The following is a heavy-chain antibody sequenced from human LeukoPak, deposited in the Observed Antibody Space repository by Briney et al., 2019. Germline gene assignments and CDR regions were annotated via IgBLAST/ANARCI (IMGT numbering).Heavy chain of an antibody. CDR2: IIPIFGTA. V-gene: IGHV1-69*05. J-gene: IGHJ6*04. Sequence: ASVKVSCKASGGTFSSYAISWVRQAPGQGLEWMGGIIPIFGTANYAQKFQGRVTMTRNASISTAYMELSSLRSEDTAVYYCARSDDSGYDSVDVWGKGTTVTISS. CDR1: GGTFSSYA. CDR3: ARSDDSGYDSVDV. D-gene: IGHD5-12*01.